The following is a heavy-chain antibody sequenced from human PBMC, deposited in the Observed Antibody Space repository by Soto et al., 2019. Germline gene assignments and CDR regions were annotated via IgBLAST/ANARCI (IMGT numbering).Heavy chain of an antibody. Sequence: QVQLVQSGADVKKPGSPVRVSCTASGDTFNFYTISWVRQVPGQGPEWMGKIIPMLGMSNYAQKFQGRVTIMADKSTSTVYMNLSGLTSEDTAVYYCATNYGSGSTHFDYWGQGTLVTVSS. J-gene: IGHJ4*02. CDR1: GDTFNFYT. V-gene: IGHV1-69*02. CDR2: IIPMLGMS. CDR3: ATNYGSGSTHFDY. D-gene: IGHD3-10*01.